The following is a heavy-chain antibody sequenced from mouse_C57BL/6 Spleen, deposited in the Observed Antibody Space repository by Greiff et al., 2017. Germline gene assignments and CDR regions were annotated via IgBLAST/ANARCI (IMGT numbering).Heavy chain of an antibody. CDR2: IDPETGGT. V-gene: IGHV1-15*01. CDR3: TRWGNYFTWFAY. J-gene: IGHJ3*01. Sequence: LQQSGAELVRPGASVTLSCKASGYTFTDYEMHWVKQTPVHGLEWIGAIDPETGGTAYNQKFKGKAILTADKSSSTAYMELRSLTSEDSAVYYCTRWGNYFTWFAYWGQGTLVTVSA. CDR1: GYTFTDYE. D-gene: IGHD2-1*01.